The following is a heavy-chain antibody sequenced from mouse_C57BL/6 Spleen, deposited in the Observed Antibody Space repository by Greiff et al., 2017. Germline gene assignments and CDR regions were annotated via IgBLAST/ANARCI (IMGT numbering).Heavy chain of an antibody. D-gene: IGHD1-1*01. V-gene: IGHV1-72*01. CDR2: IDPNSGGT. Sequence: QVQLQQPGAELVKPGASVKLSCKASGYTFTSYWMHWVKQRPGRGLEWIGRIDPNSGGTKYNEKFKSKATLTVDKPSSTDYMQLSSLTSEDSAVYYCAKAITTVVEDWYFYVWGTGTTVTVSS. J-gene: IGHJ1*03. CDR3: AKAITTVVEDWYFYV. CDR1: GYTFTSYW.